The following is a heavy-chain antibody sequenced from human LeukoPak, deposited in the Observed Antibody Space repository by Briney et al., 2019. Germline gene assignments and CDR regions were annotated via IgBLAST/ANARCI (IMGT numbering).Heavy chain of an antibody. CDR1: GGTFSSYA. V-gene: IGHV1-69*05. J-gene: IGHJ6*03. D-gene: IGHD6-6*01. CDR2: IIPIFGTA. CDR3: ARDRPPRIAARLHYYYYYMDV. Sequence: SVKVSCKASGGTFSSYAISWVRQAPGQGLEWTGGIIPIFGTANYAQKFQGRVTITTDESTSTAYMELSSLRSEDTAVYYCARDRPPRIAARLHYYYYYMDVWGKGTTVTVSS.